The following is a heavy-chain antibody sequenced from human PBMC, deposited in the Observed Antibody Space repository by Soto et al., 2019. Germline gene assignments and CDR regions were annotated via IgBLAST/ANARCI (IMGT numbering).Heavy chain of an antibody. CDR2: INHSGST. V-gene: IGHV4-39*07. D-gene: IGHD5-12*01. CDR1: GGSISSGGYY. J-gene: IGHJ6*03. Sequence: SETLSLTCTVSGGSISSGGYYWSWIRQPPGKGLEWIGEINHSGSTNYNPSLKSRVTISVDTSKNQFSLKLSSVTAADTAVYYCARDPGYNYYYYMDVWGKGTTVTVSS. CDR3: ARDPGYNYYYYMDV.